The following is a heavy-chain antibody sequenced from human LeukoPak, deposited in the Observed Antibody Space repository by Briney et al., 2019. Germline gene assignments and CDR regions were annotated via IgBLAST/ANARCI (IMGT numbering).Heavy chain of an antibody. D-gene: IGHD3-10*01. CDR3: ARVWSGNFDY. V-gene: IGHV1-2*02. Sequence: ASVKVSFTASGYTFTGYYMHWVRQAPGQGLEWMGWINPNSGGTNYAQKFQGRVTMTRDTSISTAYMELSRLRSDDTAVYYCARVWSGNFDYWGQGTLVTVSS. CDR2: INPNSGGT. CDR1: GYTFTGYY. J-gene: IGHJ4*02.